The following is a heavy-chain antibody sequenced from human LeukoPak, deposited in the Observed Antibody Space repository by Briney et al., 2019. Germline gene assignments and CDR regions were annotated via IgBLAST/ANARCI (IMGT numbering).Heavy chain of an antibody. Sequence: GGSLRLSCAASGFTFSSYAMSWVRQAPGKGLEWVSAISGSGGSTYYTDSVKGRFTISRDNSKNTLYLQMNSLRAEDTAVYYCAKDIVVVPAAAFDPWGQGTLVTVSS. CDR3: AKDIVVVPAAAFDP. J-gene: IGHJ5*02. V-gene: IGHV3-23*01. CDR2: ISGSGGST. CDR1: GFTFSSYA. D-gene: IGHD2-2*01.